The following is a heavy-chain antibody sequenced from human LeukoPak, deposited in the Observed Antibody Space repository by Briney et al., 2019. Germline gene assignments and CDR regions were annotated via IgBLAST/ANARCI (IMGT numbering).Heavy chain of an antibody. CDR3: ARVSTAMVKDYYGMDV. CDR2: IYYSGST. Sequence: MPSETLSLTCTVSGGSISSYYWSWIRQPPGKGLEWIGYIYYSGSTNYNPSLKSRVTISVDTSKNQFSLKLSSVTAADTAVYYCARVSTAMVKDYYGMDVWGQGTTVTVSS. CDR1: GGSISSYY. V-gene: IGHV4-59*08. J-gene: IGHJ6*02. D-gene: IGHD5-18*01.